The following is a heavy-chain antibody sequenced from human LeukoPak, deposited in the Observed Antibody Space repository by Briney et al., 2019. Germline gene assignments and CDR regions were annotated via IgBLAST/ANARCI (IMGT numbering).Heavy chain of an antibody. D-gene: IGHD3-9*01. CDR1: GYTLTGLS. V-gene: IGHV1-24*01. CDR3: ATDLRPQRFLSSRYFDWLFDY. J-gene: IGHJ4*02. Sequence: GASVKVSCKVSGYTLTGLSMHWVRQAPGKGLEWMGGFDPEDGETIYAQKFQGRVTMTEDTSTDTAYMELSSLRSEDTAVYYCATDLRPQRFLSSRYFDWLFDYWGQGTLVTVSS. CDR2: FDPEDGET.